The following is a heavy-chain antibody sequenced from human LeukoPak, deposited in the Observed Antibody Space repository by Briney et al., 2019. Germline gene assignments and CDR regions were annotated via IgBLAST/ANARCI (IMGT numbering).Heavy chain of an antibody. Sequence: GGSLRLSCAASGFPFSDYYMSWIRQAPGRGLVWVSYISNSGTTRYYADSVKGRVTISRENAKNSLHLHMNSLSAEDTAVYYCARDQAGITVAATGWFDPWGQGTMVTVSS. CDR1: GFPFSDYY. V-gene: IGHV3-11*04. J-gene: IGHJ5*02. CDR3: ARDQAGITVAATGWFDP. D-gene: IGHD6-19*01. CDR2: ISNSGTTR.